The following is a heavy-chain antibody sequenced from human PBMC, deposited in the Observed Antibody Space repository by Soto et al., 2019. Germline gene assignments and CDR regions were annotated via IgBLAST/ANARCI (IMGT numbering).Heavy chain of an antibody. CDR1: GYTFTGYY. D-gene: IGHD1-26*01. Sequence: ASVKVSCKASGYTFTGYYMHWVRQAPGQGLEWMGWINPNSGGTNYAQKFQGWVTMTRDTSISTAYMELSRLRSDDTAVYYCERDPTTEVYDMDVWGKGTTVTVSS. CDR2: INPNSGGT. CDR3: ERDPTTEVYDMDV. J-gene: IGHJ6*03. V-gene: IGHV1-2*04.